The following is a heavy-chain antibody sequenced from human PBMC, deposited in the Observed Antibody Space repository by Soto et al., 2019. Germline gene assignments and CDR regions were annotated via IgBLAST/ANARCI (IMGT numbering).Heavy chain of an antibody. CDR2: IYQSGGT. V-gene: IGHV4-30-2*01. CDR1: GGSIDSGGFS. Sequence: SETLSLTCTVSGGSIDSGGFSWNWIRQPPGKGLEWIGYIYQSGGTLYNPSLKSRVTISVDRSKNQFSLNMSSVTAADTAVYYCARDSLSGYYFDYWGLGTLVTVSS. J-gene: IGHJ4*02. D-gene: IGHD3-22*01. CDR3: ARDSLSGYYFDY.